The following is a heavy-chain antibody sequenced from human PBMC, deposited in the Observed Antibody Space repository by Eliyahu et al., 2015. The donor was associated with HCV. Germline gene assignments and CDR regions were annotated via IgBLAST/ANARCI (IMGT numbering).Heavy chain of an antibody. Sequence: QVQLVQSGAEVKKPGSSVKVSCKASGGTFSSYAISWVRQAPGQGLEWMGRVIPILGIANYAQKFQGRVTITADKSTSTAYMELSSLRSEDTAVYYCARAHEQRRWFGELPWYWGQGTLVTVSS. CDR3: ARAHEQRRWFGELPWY. CDR1: GGTFSSYA. CDR2: VIPILGIA. V-gene: IGHV1-69*04. D-gene: IGHD3-10*01. J-gene: IGHJ4*02.